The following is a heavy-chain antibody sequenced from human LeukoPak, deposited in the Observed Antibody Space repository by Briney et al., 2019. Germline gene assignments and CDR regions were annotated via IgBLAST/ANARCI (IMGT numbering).Heavy chain of an antibody. CDR3: AKQSYARSLGE. V-gene: IGHV3-23*01. CDR1: GFPFSDFS. D-gene: IGHD2-8*01. CDR2: TNSGGTST. Sequence: GGSPRLSCATSGFPFSDFSMSWVRRAPGKGLEWISTTNSGGTSTYYAESVKGRFTISRDNSKNTLYLQMSSLRVEDTAVYYCAKQSYARSLGEGGPGTLVSVSS. J-gene: IGHJ4*02.